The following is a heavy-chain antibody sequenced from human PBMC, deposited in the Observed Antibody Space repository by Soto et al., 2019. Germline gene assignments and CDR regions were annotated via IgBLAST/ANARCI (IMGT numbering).Heavy chain of an antibody. CDR2: ISGSGGST. V-gene: IGHV3-23*01. CDR1: GFTFSSYA. J-gene: IGHJ4*02. Sequence: PGGSLRLSCAASGFTFSSYAMSWVRQAPGKGLEWVSAISGSGGSTYYADSVKGRFTISRDNSKNTLYLQMNSLRAEDTAVYYCARSLYIAYDFWSGDPIGYFDYWGQGTLVTVSS. D-gene: IGHD3-3*01. CDR3: ARSLYIAYDFWSGDPIGYFDY.